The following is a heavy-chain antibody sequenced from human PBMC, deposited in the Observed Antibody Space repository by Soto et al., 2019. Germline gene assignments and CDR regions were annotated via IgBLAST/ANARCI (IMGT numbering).Heavy chain of an antibody. Sequence: EVQLVESGGGLVQPGGSLRLSCAASGFTLSTYWMHWVRHAPGEGLVWVSRINSYGSSTIYADSVKGRFTISRENAKNTVYLQMNTLRSEYTAVYYCTRGRENYSYFDYWGQGILVTVSS. V-gene: IGHV3-74*01. D-gene: IGHD4-4*01. CDR2: INSYGSST. CDR3: TRGRENYSYFDY. J-gene: IGHJ4*02. CDR1: GFTLSTYW.